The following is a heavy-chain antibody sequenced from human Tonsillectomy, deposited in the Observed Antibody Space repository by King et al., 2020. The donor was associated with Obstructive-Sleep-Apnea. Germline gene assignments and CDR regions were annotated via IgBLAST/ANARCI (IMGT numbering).Heavy chain of an antibody. CDR2: ISSNGGST. CDR1: GFTFSSYA. D-gene: IGHD3-22*01. Sequence: VQLVESGGGLVQRGGSLRLSCAASGFTFSSYAIHWVRQAPGKGLEYVSAISSNGGSTYYANSVKGRFTISRDNSKNTLYLQMGSLRAEDMAVYYCARAPDDSSGWSLDYWGQGTLAT. J-gene: IGHJ4*02. CDR3: ARAPDDSSGWSLDY. V-gene: IGHV3-64*01.